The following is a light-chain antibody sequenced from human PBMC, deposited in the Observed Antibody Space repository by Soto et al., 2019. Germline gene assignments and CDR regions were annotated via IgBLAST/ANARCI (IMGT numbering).Light chain of an antibody. CDR2: KAS. Sequence: DIQMTQSPSTLSASVGDRVTITCRASQSISSWLAWSQQKPGRAPKLLIYKASSLESGVPSRFSGSGSGTEFTLTISSLQPEDFATYYGQQANSFPLLTFGGGTKVDIK. J-gene: IGKJ4*01. CDR3: QQANSFPLLT. CDR1: QSISSW. V-gene: IGKV1-5*03.